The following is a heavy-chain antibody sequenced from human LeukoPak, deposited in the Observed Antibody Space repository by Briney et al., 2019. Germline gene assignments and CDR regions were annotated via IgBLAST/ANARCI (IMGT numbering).Heavy chain of an antibody. J-gene: IGHJ6*03. CDR2: IYHSGST. CDR1: GGSISSNNW. Sequence: SGTLSLTCAVSGGSISSNNWWSWVRQPPGKGLEWIGQIYHSGSTNYNASLKSRVTISVDKSKNQFSLKLSSVTAADTAVYYCARAGGSWYPHFYMDVWGKGTTVTISS. V-gene: IGHV4-4*02. D-gene: IGHD6-13*01. CDR3: ARAGGSWYPHFYMDV.